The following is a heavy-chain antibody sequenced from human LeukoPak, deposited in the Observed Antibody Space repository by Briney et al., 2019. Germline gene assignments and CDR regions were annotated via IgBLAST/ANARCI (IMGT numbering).Heavy chain of an antibody. CDR3: ARDPPVDYYDSSGYPNLPDY. D-gene: IGHD3-22*01. CDR2: ISYDGSNK. J-gene: IGHJ4*02. CDR1: GFTFSSYA. V-gene: IGHV3-30-3*01. Sequence: PGGSLRLSCAASGFTFSSYAMHWVRQAPGKGLEWVAVISYDGSNKYYADSVKGRFTISRDNSKNTLYLQMNSLRAEDTAVYYCARDPPVDYYDSSGYPNLPDYWGQGTLVTVSS.